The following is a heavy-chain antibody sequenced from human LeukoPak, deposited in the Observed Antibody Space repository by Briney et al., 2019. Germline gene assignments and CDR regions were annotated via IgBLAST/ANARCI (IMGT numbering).Heavy chain of an antibody. V-gene: IGHV4-59*01. D-gene: IGHD6-6*01. CDR1: GGSISSYY. Sequence: PSETLSLTCTVSGGSISSYYWSWIRQPPGKGLEWIGYIYYSGSTNYNPSLKSRVTISADTSKNQSSLKLSSVTAADTAVYYCARDRRSYYYYMDVWGKGTTVTISS. CDR2: IYYSGST. J-gene: IGHJ6*03. CDR3: ARDRRSYYYYMDV.